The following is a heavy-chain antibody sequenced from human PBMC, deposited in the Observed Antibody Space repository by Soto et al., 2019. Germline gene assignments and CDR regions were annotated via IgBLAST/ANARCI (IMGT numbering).Heavy chain of an antibody. CDR3: TVSGDYYYGMDV. D-gene: IGHD7-27*01. V-gene: IGHV3-33*01. J-gene: IGHJ6*02. CDR2: IWYDGSSK. CDR1: GFTFSSYV. Sequence: QVQLVESGGGVVQPGRSLRLSCAASGFTFSSYVMHWVRQAPGKGLEWVAVIWYDGSSKYYADSVKGRFTISRDNSTNTLYLQMNSLRAEDKAVYYCTVSGDYYYGMDVWGQGTTVTVSS.